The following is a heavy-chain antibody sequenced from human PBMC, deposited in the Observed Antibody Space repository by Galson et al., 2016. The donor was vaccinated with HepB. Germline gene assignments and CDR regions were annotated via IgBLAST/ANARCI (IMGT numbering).Heavy chain of an antibody. D-gene: IGHD1-14*01. CDR1: GFSFSLYD. CDR3: ATTRLLDN. J-gene: IGHJ4*02. CDR2: IGTAPGDT. Sequence: SLRLSCAASGFSFSLYDMHWVRQVTGKGLEWVSAIGTAPGDTNYLDSVKGRFTISRDNAKSSLYLQMSGLRPNDTAFYYCATTRLLDNWGQGILVTVSS. V-gene: IGHV3-13*01.